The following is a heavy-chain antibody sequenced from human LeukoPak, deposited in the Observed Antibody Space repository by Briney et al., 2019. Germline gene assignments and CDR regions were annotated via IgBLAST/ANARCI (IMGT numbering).Heavy chain of an antibody. J-gene: IGHJ4*02. CDR3: ARVLYGGNSEYFDY. CDR2: IYYSGST. Sequence: PSETLSLTCTVSGVSISSYYWSWLRQPPGKGLEWIGDIYYSGSTNYNPCLKSRVTISVDTSKNQFSLKLSSVTAADTAVYYFARVLYGGNSEYFDYWGQGTLVTVSS. V-gene: IGHV4-59*01. CDR1: GVSISSYY. D-gene: IGHD4-23*01.